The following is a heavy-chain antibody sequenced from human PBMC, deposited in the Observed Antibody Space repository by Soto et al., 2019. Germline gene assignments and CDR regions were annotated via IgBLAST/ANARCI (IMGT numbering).Heavy chain of an antibody. CDR1: GGSISGYY. CDR2: VYYSGSS. V-gene: IGHV4-59*01. J-gene: IGHJ4*02. Sequence: SETLSLTCTVSGGSISGYYWSWIRQPPGKGLEWIGFVYYSGSSKYNPSLNSRVTISVDTSKNQLSLRLNSVTAADTAVYYCARASGTVYNWNVPDYWGQGTLVTVSS. D-gene: IGHD1-20*01. CDR3: ARASGTVYNWNVPDY.